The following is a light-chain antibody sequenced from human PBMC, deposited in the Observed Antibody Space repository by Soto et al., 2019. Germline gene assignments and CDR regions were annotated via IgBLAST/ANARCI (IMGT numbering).Light chain of an antibody. Sequence: EIVVTQSPATLSVSPGDRVTLYCRASQSVRSHLAWYRQRPGQTPRLLIYDASSRATGIPARFSGSGSGTEFVLTISSLQSEDIAIYYCQQYDAWPFTFGGGTRWIS. CDR3: QQYDAWPFT. J-gene: IGKJ4*01. CDR1: QSVRSH. V-gene: IGKV3-15*01. CDR2: DAS.